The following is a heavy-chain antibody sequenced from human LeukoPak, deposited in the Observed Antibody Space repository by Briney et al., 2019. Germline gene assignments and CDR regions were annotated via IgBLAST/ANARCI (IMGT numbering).Heavy chain of an antibody. V-gene: IGHV4-4*07. Sequence: PSETLSLTCTVSGGSISSYYWSWIRQPAGKGLEWIGRIYTGGSTNYNPSLKSRVTMSVDTSKNQFSPKLSSVTAADTAVYYCARDFGYGRLRDYGMDVWGQGTTVTVSS. CDR2: IYTGGST. CDR1: GGSISSYY. CDR3: ARDFGYGRLRDYGMDV. J-gene: IGHJ6*02. D-gene: IGHD5-12*01.